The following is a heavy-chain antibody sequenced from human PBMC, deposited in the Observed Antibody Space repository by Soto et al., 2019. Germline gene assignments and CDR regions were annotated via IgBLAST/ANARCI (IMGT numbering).Heavy chain of an antibody. J-gene: IGHJ5*02. V-gene: IGHV4-39*01. Sequence: SETLSLTCTVSGGSISSSSYYWGWIRQPPGKGLEWIGSIYYSGSTYYNPSLKSRVTISVDTSKNQFSLKLSSVTAADTAVYYCAKLGGGYCTNGVCRGSWFDPRGQGTLVT. CDR3: AKLGGGYCTNGVCRGSWFDP. D-gene: IGHD2-8*01. CDR2: IYYSGST. CDR1: GGSISSSSYY.